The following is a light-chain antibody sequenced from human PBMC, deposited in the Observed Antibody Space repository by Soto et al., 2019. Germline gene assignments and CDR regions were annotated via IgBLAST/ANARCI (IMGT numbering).Light chain of an antibody. Sequence: DIQMTQSPSSLSASVGDRVTITCRASQSISSNLNWYQQKPGKVPMLLIYASSSLQSGVPPRFIGSGSGTDFTLTISSLQPEDFASYYCQQSYRSPPTFGQGTKVDIK. CDR2: ASS. CDR3: QQSYRSPPT. J-gene: IGKJ1*01. V-gene: IGKV1-39*01. CDR1: QSISSN.